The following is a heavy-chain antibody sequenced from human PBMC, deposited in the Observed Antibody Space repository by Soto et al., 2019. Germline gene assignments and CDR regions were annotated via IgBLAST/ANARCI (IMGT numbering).Heavy chain of an antibody. CDR3: THTPFFGDKLDY. CDR2: IYWDDDK. V-gene: IGHV2-5*02. J-gene: IGHJ4*02. Sequence: QITLKESGPTLVKPTQTLTLTCAFSGFSLNTGGVGVGWIRQPPGKALEWLAVIYWDDDKRYSPSLKSRLTISKDTSKNQAVLTMTNMDPVDTATYYCTHTPFFGDKLDYWGQGALVTVSS. D-gene: IGHD2-21*01. CDR1: GFSLNTGGVG.